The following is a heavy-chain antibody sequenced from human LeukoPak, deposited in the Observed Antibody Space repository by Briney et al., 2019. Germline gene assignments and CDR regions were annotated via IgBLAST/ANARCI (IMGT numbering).Heavy chain of an antibody. CDR1: GFTFSNHW. V-gene: IGHV3-74*01. J-gene: IGHJ4*02. CDR2: INRGGSRT. CDR3: ARDLGDY. Sequence: GGSLRLSCAASGFTFSNHWMHWVRQAPGKGLMWVSRINRGGSRTDYADSVKGRFTISRDNSKNTLYLQMSSLRAEDTAVYYCARDLGDYWGQGTLVTVSS.